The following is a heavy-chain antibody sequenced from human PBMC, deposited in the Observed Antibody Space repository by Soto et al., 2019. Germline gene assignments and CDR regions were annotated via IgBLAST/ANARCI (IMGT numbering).Heavy chain of an antibody. V-gene: IGHV1-46*01. Sequence: QVQLVQSGAEVKKPGASVKVSCKASGYTFTNDYMHWVRQAPGQGLEWMGIINPSTGTTSYAQKVPGRVNLNRDTSTSTGHMEASSLRADDPAVDYWAGGSWDRVRGGKEFDYWGQGTLVTVSS. J-gene: IGHJ4*02. CDR2: INPSTGTT. CDR3: AGGSWDRVRGGKEFDY. CDR1: GYTFTNDY. D-gene: IGHD3-10*01.